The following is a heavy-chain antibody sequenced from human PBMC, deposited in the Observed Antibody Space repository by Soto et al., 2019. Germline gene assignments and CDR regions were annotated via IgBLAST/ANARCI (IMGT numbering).Heavy chain of an antibody. V-gene: IGHV2-5*01. CDR2: IFSTGDR. J-gene: IGHJ2*01. Sequence: QITLKESGPTLVKPTQTLTLTCTFSGFSLTSGEVGVAWIRQPPGKALEWLGNIFSTGDRWYNPSLKTRLTIAKGTSENQVVLTMTELDPVDTATYYCVRSKLPLVWFFDQWGPGNLVTVSS. CDR1: GFSLTSGEVG. D-gene: IGHD1-1*01. CDR3: VRSKLPLVWFFDQ.